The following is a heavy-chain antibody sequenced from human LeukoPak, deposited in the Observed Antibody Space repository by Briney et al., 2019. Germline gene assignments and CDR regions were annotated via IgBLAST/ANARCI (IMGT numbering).Heavy chain of an antibody. CDR2: INPNSGGT. CDR1: GYTFTGYY. J-gene: IGHJ4*02. V-gene: IGHV1-2*02. Sequence: ASVKVSCKASGYTFTGYYMHWVRQAPGQGLEWMGWINPNSGGTNYAQKFQGRVTMTRDTSISTAYMELSRLRSDDTAVYYCATDRYYYDSSGYCDYWGQGTLVTVSS. CDR3: ATDRYYYDSSGYCDY. D-gene: IGHD3-22*01.